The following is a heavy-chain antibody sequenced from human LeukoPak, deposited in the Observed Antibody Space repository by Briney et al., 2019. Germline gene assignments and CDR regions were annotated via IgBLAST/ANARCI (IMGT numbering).Heavy chain of an antibody. V-gene: IGHV3-23*01. CDR1: GFTFSSYD. CDR3: ARDQGTIGWPIDY. Sequence: PGGSLRLSCAASGFTFSSYDMSWARQAPGKGPEWVSAISFSGDSTYYADSVKGRFTISRDNSKNTLYLQMNSLRAEDTGVYYCARDQGTIGWPIDYWGQGTLVTVSS. J-gene: IGHJ4*02. D-gene: IGHD6-19*01. CDR2: ISFSGDST.